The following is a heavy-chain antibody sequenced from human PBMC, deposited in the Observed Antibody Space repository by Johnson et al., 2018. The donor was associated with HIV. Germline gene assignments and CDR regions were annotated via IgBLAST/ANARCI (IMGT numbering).Heavy chain of an antibody. Sequence: VPLVESRGGLVQPGGSLRLSCSASRFTFSSYWMHWVRQAPGKGLVWVSRINSDGSSTSYADSVKGRFTISRDNSKNTLYLQMSSLRAEDTAVYYCATSGSHFAFDIWGQGTMVTVSS. CDR2: INSDGSST. J-gene: IGHJ3*02. CDR1: RFTFSSYW. CDR3: ATSGSHFAFDI. V-gene: IGHV3-74*02. D-gene: IGHD1-26*01.